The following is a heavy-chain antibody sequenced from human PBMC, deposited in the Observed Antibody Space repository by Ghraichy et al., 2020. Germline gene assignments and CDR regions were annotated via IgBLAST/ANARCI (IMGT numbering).Heavy chain of an antibody. D-gene: IGHD4-11*01. J-gene: IGHJ6*02. Sequence: SQTLSLTCTVSGGSVTNGPYYWSWIRQPPGKGLEWIGYIYHSGTTNYNSSLTSRVTISVDTSKNQFSLRLTSVTAADTAVYYCARTNPGLTTALAYYYGMDIWGQGTTVTVSS. CDR1: GGSVTNGPYY. CDR3: ARTNPGLTTALAYYYGMDI. V-gene: IGHV4-61*01. CDR2: IYHSGTT.